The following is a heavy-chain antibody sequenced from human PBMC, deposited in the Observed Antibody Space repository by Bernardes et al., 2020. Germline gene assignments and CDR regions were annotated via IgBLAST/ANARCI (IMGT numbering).Heavy chain of an antibody. J-gene: IGHJ4*02. CDR1: GFTFSSYA. Sequence: GGSLRLSCAASGFTFSSYAMSWVRQAPGKGLEWVSSISGSGGSTYYADSVKGRFTISRDNSKNTLYLQMNSLRAEDTAIYYCAKGSNDYIVVVVAAILIDYWGQGTLVTVSS. D-gene: IGHD2-15*01. CDR2: ISGSGGST. CDR3: AKGSNDYIVVVVAAILIDY. V-gene: IGHV3-23*01.